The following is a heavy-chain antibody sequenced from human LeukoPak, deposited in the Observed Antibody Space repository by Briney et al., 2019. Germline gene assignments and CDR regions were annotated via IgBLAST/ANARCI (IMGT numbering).Heavy chain of an antibody. CDR2: ISGSGGST. CDR3: ARGKYDSSPFLQH. CDR1: GFTFSSYA. Sequence: GGSLRLSCAASGFTFSSYAMSWVRQAPGKGLEWVSAISGSGGSTYYADSVKGRFTISRDNVKNSLYLQMNSLRAEDTAVYYCARGKYDSSPFLQHWGQGTLVTVSS. J-gene: IGHJ1*01. V-gene: IGHV3-23*01. D-gene: IGHD3-22*01.